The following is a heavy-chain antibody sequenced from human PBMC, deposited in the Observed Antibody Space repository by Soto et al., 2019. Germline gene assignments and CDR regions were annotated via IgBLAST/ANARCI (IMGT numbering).Heavy chain of an antibody. CDR2: ILGSDGST. D-gene: IGHD4-4*01. CDR3: TKHPYVDYIFYFQH. V-gene: IGHV3-23*01. J-gene: IGHJ1*01. CDR1: GFTFSGYS. Sequence: EVHLLESGGALVQPGGSLSLSCAASGFTFSGYSMSWVRQSARKGLEWVASILGSDGSTFYADSVKGRFTISRDDSKNTLFLEMKSLRPEDTAVYFCTKHPYVDYIFYFQHLGQGTLVAVSS.